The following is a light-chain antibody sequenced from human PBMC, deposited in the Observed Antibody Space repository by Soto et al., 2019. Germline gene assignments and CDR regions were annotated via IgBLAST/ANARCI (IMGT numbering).Light chain of an antibody. CDR3: HQYGSSPPVT. CDR1: QSVSSSY. J-gene: IGKJ5*01. Sequence: ENVLTQSPGPLSLSPGERATLSCRASQSVSSSYLAWYQQKPGQAPRLLIYGASSRATGIPDRFSGSGSGTDFTLTISRLEPEDFAMYYCHQYGSSPPVTFGQGTRLEIK. CDR2: GAS. V-gene: IGKV3-20*01.